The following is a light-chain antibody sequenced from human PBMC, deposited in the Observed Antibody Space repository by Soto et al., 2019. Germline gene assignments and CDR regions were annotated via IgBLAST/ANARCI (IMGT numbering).Light chain of an antibody. J-gene: IGKJ4*01. Sequence: EIVMTQSPAPLSVSPGEGATLSCRASQGIGDTLAWYQQKPGQTPRLLIYDTSIRATGVPARFSGSRSGAEFTLTISSLQSDDFAVYYCQHYVNWPLTFGGGTKVESK. CDR3: QHYVNWPLT. CDR2: DTS. V-gene: IGKV3-15*01. CDR1: QGIGDT.